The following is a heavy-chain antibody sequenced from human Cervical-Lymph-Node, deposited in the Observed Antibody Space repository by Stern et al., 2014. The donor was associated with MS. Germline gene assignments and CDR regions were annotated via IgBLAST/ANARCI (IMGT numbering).Heavy chain of an antibody. CDR2: IRACVTGK. CDR3: AKSVQPIFRTPSMVFFDY. Sequence: EVQLEESGGGLVQPGGTLRLSCAFSGLVFSSYALSWVRQAHGQGMERVSNIRACVTGKYYADSVKGRFPTRTGNSKNTHYIHTHSLRAEDTTVYYCAKSVQPIFRTPSMVFFDYWGQGTRVTVSS. J-gene: IGHJ4*02. V-gene: IGHV3-23*04. D-gene: IGHD3-9*01. CDR1: GLVFSSYA.